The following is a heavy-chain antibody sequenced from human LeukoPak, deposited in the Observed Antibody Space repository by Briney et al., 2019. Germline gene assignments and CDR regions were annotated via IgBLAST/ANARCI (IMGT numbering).Heavy chain of an antibody. Sequence: GESLKISCKASGYRFTDYWIGWVRQMPGKGLEWMGIVFPGDSETRNNPSFQGQVTISVDKSISTAYLQWSSLKASDTAMYYCAKHEAGVPASYFPFDYRGQEPLVTVSS. CDR2: VFPGDSET. V-gene: IGHV5-51*01. D-gene: IGHD3-10*01. CDR3: AKHEAGVPASYFPFDY. CDR1: GYRFTDYW. J-gene: IGHJ4*02.